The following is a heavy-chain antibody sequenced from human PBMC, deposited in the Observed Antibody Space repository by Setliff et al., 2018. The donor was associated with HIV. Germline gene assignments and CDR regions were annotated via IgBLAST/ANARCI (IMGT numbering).Heavy chain of an antibody. Sequence: ASVKVSCKASGYTFTNYDINWVRQAPGQGLEWMGWMNPNSGNTGYAQKFQGRVTMTRNTSIKTAYMELSSLRSEDTAVYYCARGHLDYNFWDEVLGNWFDPWGQGTLVTVSS. D-gene: IGHD3-3*01. CDR2: MNPNSGNT. J-gene: IGHJ5*02. V-gene: IGHV1-8*02. CDR1: GYTFTNYD. CDR3: ARGHLDYNFWDEVLGNWFDP.